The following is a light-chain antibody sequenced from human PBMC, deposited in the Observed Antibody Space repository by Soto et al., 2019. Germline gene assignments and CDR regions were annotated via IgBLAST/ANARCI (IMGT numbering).Light chain of an antibody. J-gene: IGKJ4*01. V-gene: IGKV3-11*01. CDR1: QSVSSY. CDR2: DAS. CDR3: QQSYSTLTLT. Sequence: EIVLTQSPGTLSLSPGERATLSCRASQSVSSYLAWYQQKPGQAPRLLIYDASNRATGIPARFSGSGSGTDFTLTISSLQTEDFATYYCQQSYSTLTLTFGGGTKVDIK.